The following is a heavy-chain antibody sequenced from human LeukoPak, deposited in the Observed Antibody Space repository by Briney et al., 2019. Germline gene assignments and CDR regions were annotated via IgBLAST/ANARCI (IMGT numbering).Heavy chain of an antibody. D-gene: IGHD3-22*01. Sequence: PGGSLRLSCAASGFTFSSYGMHWVRQAPGKGLEWVAFIRYDGSNKYYADSVKGRFTISRDNSKNTLYLQMNSLRAEDTAVYYCAKDYGVFSYYDSSSPPRGYWGQGTLVTVSS. J-gene: IGHJ4*02. CDR2: IRYDGSNK. CDR3: AKDYGVFSYYDSSSPPRGY. V-gene: IGHV3-30*02. CDR1: GFTFSSYG.